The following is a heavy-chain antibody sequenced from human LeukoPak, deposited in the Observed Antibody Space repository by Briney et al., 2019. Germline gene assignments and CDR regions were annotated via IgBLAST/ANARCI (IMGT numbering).Heavy chain of an antibody. D-gene: IGHD5-24*01. V-gene: IGHV4-39*07. J-gene: IGHJ3*02. Sequence: SETLSLTCAVSGGSLSSSSYYWGWIRQPPGKGLEWIGSIYYSGSTYYNPSLKSRVTISVDTSKNQFSLKLSSVTAADTAVYYCARFVGGYNLGDAFDIWGQGTMVTVSS. CDR3: ARFVGGYNLGDAFDI. CDR1: GGSLSSSSYY. CDR2: IYYSGST.